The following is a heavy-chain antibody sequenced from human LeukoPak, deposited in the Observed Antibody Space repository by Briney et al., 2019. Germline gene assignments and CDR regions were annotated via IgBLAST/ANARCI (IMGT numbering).Heavy chain of an antibody. CDR3: ARDYYGMDV. J-gene: IGHJ6*02. V-gene: IGHV3-48*02. CDR1: GFTFRSHS. CDR2: IRGTSVNI. Sequence: GGSLRLSCAASGFTFRSHSMSWVRQGPGKGLECVSYIRGTSVNIYYADSVKGRFTISRDNAKNSLYLQMNSLREEDTAVYYCARDYYGMDVWGQGTTVT.